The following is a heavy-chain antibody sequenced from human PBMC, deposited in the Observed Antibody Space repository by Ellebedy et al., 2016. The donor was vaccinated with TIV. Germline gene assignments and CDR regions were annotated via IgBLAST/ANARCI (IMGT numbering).Heavy chain of an antibody. CDR3: TTYKWELLRGGRWNFDL. J-gene: IGHJ2*01. V-gene: IGHV3-15*01. CDR2: IKSKTDGGTT. D-gene: IGHD1-26*01. CDR1: GFTFSNAW. Sequence: GESLKISCAASGFTFSNAWMSWVRQAPGKGLEWVGRIKSKTDGGTTDYAAPVKGRFTISRDDSKNTLYLQMNSLKTEDTAVYYCTTYKWELLRGGRWNFDLWGRGTLVTVSS.